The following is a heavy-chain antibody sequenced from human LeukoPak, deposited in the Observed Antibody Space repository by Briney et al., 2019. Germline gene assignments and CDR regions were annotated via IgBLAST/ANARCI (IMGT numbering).Heavy chain of an antibody. CDR2: ISAYNGDT. Sequence: ASVKVSCKASGYTFTSYGISWVRQAPGQGLEWMGWISAYNGDTNYAQRFQGRVTMTTDTMTTDTSTSTAYMELRSLRPDDTAVYYCARDWGTPMAHTDHWGQGTLVTVSS. CDR3: ARDWGTPMAHTDH. V-gene: IGHV1-18*01. D-gene: IGHD5-18*01. J-gene: IGHJ5*02. CDR1: GYTFTSYG.